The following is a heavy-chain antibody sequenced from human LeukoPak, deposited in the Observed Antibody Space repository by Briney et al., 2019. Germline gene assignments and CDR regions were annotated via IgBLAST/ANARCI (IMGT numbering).Heavy chain of an antibody. CDR3: ARERERWLDY. V-gene: IGHV4-34*01. CDR2: INHSGGT. D-gene: IGHD5-24*01. Sequence: SETLSLTCAVYGGSFSGYYWSWIRQPPGKGLEWIGEINHSGGTNYNPSLKSRVTISVDTSKNQFSLKLSSVTAADTAVYYCARERERWLDYWGQGTLVTVSS. CDR1: GGSFSGYY. J-gene: IGHJ4*02.